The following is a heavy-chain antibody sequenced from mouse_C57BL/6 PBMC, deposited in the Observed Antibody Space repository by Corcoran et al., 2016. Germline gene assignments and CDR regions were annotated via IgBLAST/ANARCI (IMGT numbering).Heavy chain of an antibody. Sequence: EVQLQQSGPELVKPGASVKISCKASGYKFTDYYMNWVKQSHGKSLEWIGDINPNNGGTSYNQKFKGKATLTVDKSSSTAYMELRSLTSEDSEVYYCARSGWYYAMDYWGQGTSVTVSS. D-gene: IGHD2-3*01. J-gene: IGHJ4*01. CDR1: GYKFTDYY. V-gene: IGHV1-26*01. CDR2: INPNNGGT. CDR3: ARSGWYYAMDY.